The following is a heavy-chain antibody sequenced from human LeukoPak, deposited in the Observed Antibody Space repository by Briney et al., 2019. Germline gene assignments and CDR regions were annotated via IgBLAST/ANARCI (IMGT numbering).Heavy chain of an antibody. CDR2: ISSSSTI. CDR3: ARGPTNDYSDY. CDR1: GFTFSSYS. Sequence: GGSLRLSCAASGFTFSSYSMNWVRQAPGKGLEWVSYISSSSTIYYADSVKGRFTISRDNAKNSLYLQMNSLRDEDTAVYYCARGPTNDYSDYWGQGTLVTVSS. V-gene: IGHV3-48*02. J-gene: IGHJ4*02.